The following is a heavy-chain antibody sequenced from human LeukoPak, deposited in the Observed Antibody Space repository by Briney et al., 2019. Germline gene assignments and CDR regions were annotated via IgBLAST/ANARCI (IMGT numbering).Heavy chain of an antibody. J-gene: IGHJ5*02. D-gene: IGHD6-13*01. Sequence: PSETLSLTCTVSGGSISSSSFYWGWIRQPPGKGLEWIGSIYYSGSTYYNPSLKSRVTISVDTSKNQFSLKLSSVTAADTAVYYCARQGSFIAAAGWFDPWGQGTLVTVSS. V-gene: IGHV4-39*01. CDR1: GGSISSSSFY. CDR2: IYYSGST. CDR3: ARQGSFIAAAGWFDP.